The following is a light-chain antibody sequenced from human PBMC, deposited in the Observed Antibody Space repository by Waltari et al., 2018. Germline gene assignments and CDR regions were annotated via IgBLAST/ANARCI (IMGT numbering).Light chain of an antibody. CDR2: RND. V-gene: IGLV1-47*01. CDR3: AAWDDSLTAWL. Sequence: QSGLTQSPSVSGTPGQRVTISCSGSTSNIGSYHVYWYQQLPGAAPKPLIYRNDQRPSGFPDRFSGSKSVTSASLAISGLRSEDEAFYSCAAWDDSLTAWLFGGGTKLTVL. CDR1: TSNIGSYH. J-gene: IGLJ3*02.